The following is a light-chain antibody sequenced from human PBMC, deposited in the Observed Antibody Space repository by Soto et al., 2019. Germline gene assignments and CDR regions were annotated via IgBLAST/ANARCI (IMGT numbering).Light chain of an antibody. J-gene: IGKJ2*03. CDR3: QQSYSTPYS. CDR1: QSISSY. V-gene: IGKV1-39*01. CDR2: AAS. Sequence: DIQMTQSPSSLSASVGDRVTITCRASQSISSYLTWYQQKPGKAPKLLIYAASSLQSGVPPRFSGNGSGTDFTLTISSLQPEDFATYYCQQSYSTPYSFGQGTKLEIK.